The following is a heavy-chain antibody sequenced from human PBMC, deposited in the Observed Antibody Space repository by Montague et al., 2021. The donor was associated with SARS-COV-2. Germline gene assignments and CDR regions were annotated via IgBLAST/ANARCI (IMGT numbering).Heavy chain of an antibody. CDR3: ARLYIQKTLVGASRRRWFDP. Sequence: ESLSLTCSVSGDSMSGSNSYWGWIRQPPGKGLESIGSISYTGSTSYNASLKSRVTMSVDTSKNEFSLRLNSVTASDTAVYYCARLYIQKTLVGASRRRWFDPWGQGTLVTVSS. D-gene: IGHD1-26*01. CDR1: GDSMSGSNSY. CDR2: ISYTGST. J-gene: IGHJ5*02. V-gene: IGHV4-39*01.